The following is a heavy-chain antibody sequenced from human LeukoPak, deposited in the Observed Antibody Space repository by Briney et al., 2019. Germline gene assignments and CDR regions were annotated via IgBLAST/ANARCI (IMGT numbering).Heavy chain of an antibody. CDR1: GGSISSGGYY. CDR2: IYYSGST. D-gene: IGHD4-17*01. CDR3: ARGQTTVTTMWFDP. J-gene: IGHJ5*02. V-gene: IGHV4-31*03. Sequence: SETLSLTCTVSGGSISSGGYYWSWIRQHPGKGLEWIGYIYYSGSTYYNPSLKSRVTISVVTSKNQFSLKLSSVTAADTAVYYCARGQTTVTTMWFDPWGQGTLVTVSS.